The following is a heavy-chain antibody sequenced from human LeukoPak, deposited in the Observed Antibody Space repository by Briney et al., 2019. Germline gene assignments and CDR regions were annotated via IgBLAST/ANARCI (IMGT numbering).Heavy chain of an antibody. V-gene: IGHV3-30*18. Sequence: GRSLRLSCAASGFTFSSYGMHWVRQAPGKGLEWVAVISYDGSNKDYADSVKGRFTISRDNSKNTLYLQMNSLRAEDTAVYYCAKDQDYDSSGAFDYWGQGSLVTVSS. CDR3: AKDQDYDSSGAFDY. CDR2: ISYDGSNK. D-gene: IGHD3-22*01. J-gene: IGHJ4*02. CDR1: GFTFSSYG.